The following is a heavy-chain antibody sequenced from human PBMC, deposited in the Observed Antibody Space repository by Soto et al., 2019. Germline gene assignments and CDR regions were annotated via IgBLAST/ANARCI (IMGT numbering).Heavy chain of an antibody. J-gene: IGHJ3*02. CDR2: IYYSGST. CDR1: GGSISSGGYY. V-gene: IGHV4-31*03. CDR3: ARGSYYYDSSGYRNDAFDI. Sequence: QVQLQESGPGLVKPSQTLSLTCTVSGGSISSGGYYWSWIRQHPGKGLEWIGYIYYSGSTYYNPSLKSRVTISVDTSKNQFSLKLSSVTAADTAVYYCARGSYYYDSSGYRNDAFDIWGQGTMVTVSS. D-gene: IGHD3-22*01.